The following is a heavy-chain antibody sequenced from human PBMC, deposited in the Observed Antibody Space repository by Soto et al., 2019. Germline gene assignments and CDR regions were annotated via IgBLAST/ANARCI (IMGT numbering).Heavy chain of an antibody. CDR2: IYYTGTT. V-gene: IGHV4-59*08. Sequence: SETLSLTCTVSGGSISSYYWSWIRQPPGKGLEWIGYIYYTGTTTYNPSIKSRVTISVDSSKNQFSLNLTSVSAADTAVYYCARLGGFYQSLDSWGQGTQVTVSS. J-gene: IGHJ5*01. CDR1: GGSISSYY. D-gene: IGHD3-22*01. CDR3: ARLGGFYQSLDS.